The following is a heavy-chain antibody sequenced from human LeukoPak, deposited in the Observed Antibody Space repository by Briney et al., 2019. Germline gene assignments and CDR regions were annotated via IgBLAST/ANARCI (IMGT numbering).Heavy chain of an antibody. CDR1: GFVFSNFA. D-gene: IGHD1-1*01. CDR2: ISGSAGNT. V-gene: IGHV3-23*01. CDR3: AKVGPKKTGFSPDY. J-gene: IGHJ4*02. Sequence: GGSLRLSCAASGFVFSNFAMSWVRQAPGKGLEWVSTISGSAGNTYYANSVKGRFTISRDNSKSTLYLQMDSLRAEDTAVYYCAKVGPKKTGFSPDYWGQGTLVTVSS.